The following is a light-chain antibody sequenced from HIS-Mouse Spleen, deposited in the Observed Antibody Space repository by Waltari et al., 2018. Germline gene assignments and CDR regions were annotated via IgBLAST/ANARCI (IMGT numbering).Light chain of an antibody. CDR1: ALPKNY. V-gene: IGLV3-10*01. CDR2: EDS. J-gene: IGLJ2*01. Sequence: SYELTQPPSVSVSPGQTARLTCSGDALPKNYDYWYQQKSGQAPVLVIYEDSKRPSGIPERFSGSSSGTMATLTISGAQVEDEADYYCYSTDSSGNHRVFGGGTKLTVL. CDR3: YSTDSSGNHRV.